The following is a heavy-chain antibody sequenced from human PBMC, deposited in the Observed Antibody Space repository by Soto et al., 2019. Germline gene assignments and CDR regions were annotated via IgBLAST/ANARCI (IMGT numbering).Heavy chain of an antibody. V-gene: IGHV4-39*01. D-gene: IGHD6-13*01. CDR2: IYYSGST. Sequence: LSLTCTVSGGSISSSSYYWGWIRQPPGKGLEWIGSIYYSGSTYYNPSLKSRVTISVDTSKNQFSLKLSSVTAADTAVYYCARHDLPEYSSSWPNWFDPWGQGTLVTVSS. J-gene: IGHJ5*02. CDR1: GGSISSSSYY. CDR3: ARHDLPEYSSSWPNWFDP.